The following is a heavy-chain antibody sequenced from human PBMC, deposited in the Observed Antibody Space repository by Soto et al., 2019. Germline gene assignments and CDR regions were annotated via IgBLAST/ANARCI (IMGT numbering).Heavy chain of an antibody. CDR3: TTAPSGSYPDY. CDR1: GFTFTNAW. D-gene: IGHD1-26*01. J-gene: IGHJ4*02. CDR2: IKSKTDGGAT. Sequence: EVQLVESGGGLVKPGGSLRLSCAASGFTFTNAWMNWVRQAPGKGLEWVGRIKSKTDGGATDYAAPVQGRFTISRDDSKTTLYLQMNSLKTEDTALYYCTTAPSGSYPDYWGQGTLVTVSS. V-gene: IGHV3-15*07.